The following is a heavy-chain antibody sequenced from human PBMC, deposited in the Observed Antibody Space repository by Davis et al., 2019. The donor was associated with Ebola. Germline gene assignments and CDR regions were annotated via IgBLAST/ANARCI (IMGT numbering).Heavy chain of an antibody. V-gene: IGHV4-34*01. CDR1: GFTFSSYG. Sequence: ESLKISCAASGFTFSSYGMHWVRQPPGKGLEWIGEINHSGSTNYNPSLKSRVTISVDTSKNQFSLKLSSVTAADTAVYYCARSPRWLRFSFFDYWGQGTLVTVSS. CDR3: ARSPRWLRFSFFDY. D-gene: IGHD5-12*01. J-gene: IGHJ4*02. CDR2: INHSGST.